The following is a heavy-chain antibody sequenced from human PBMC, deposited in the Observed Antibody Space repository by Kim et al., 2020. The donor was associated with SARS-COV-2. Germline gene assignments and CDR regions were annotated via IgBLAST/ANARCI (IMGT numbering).Heavy chain of an antibody. CDR3: ARRPHIVAGFDY. CDR1: GGSISSSSYY. CDR2: IYYSGST. Sequence: SETLSLTCTVSGGSISSSSYYWGWIRQPPGKGLEWIGSIYYSGSTYYNPSLKSRVTISVDTSKNQFSLKLSSVTAADTAVYYCARRPHIVAGFDYWGQGTLVTVSS. J-gene: IGHJ4*02. D-gene: IGHD5-12*01. V-gene: IGHV4-39*01.